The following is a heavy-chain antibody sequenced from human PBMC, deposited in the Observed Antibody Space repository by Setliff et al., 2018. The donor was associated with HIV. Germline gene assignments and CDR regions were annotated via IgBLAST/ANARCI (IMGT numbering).Heavy chain of an antibody. CDR3: ARDGYNYKKGTSYMDV. D-gene: IGHD5-12*01. CDR2: LYYTGRA. CDR1: GGPINNYF. Sequence: PSETLSLTCTVSGGPINNYFWSWIRQPPGKGLEWLGCLYYTGRANYNPSLKSRLTVSVDTSKNQFSLKLSSVTAADTAVYYCARDGYNYKKGTSYMDVWGKGTTVTVSS. J-gene: IGHJ6*03. V-gene: IGHV4-59*01.